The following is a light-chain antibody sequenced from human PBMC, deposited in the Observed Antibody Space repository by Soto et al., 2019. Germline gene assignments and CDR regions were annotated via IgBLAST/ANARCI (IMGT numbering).Light chain of an antibody. J-gene: IGLJ1*01. CDR2: EVS. Sequence: QSVLTQPASVSGSPGQSITISCTGTSSDVGGYNYVSWYQQHSGKAPKLMIYEVSNRPSGVSNRFSGSKSGNTASLTISGLQTEDEADYYCSSYTSSSSDVFGIGTKVTVL. V-gene: IGLV2-14*01. CDR1: SSDVGGYNY. CDR3: SSYTSSSSDV.